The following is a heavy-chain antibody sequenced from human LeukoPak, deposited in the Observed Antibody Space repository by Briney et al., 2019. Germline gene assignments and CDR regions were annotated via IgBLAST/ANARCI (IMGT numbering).Heavy chain of an antibody. CDR2: IYYSGST. D-gene: IGHD6-13*01. Sequence: PSDTLSLTCSVSGYSITKSNWWGWIRQPPGKGLEWIGSIYYSGSTYYNPSLKSRVTISVDTSKNQFSLKLSSVTAADTAVYYCARRRSSSWYEPSWFDPWGQGTLVTVSS. J-gene: IGHJ5*02. CDR1: GYSITKSNW. V-gene: IGHV4-39*01. CDR3: ARRRSSSWYEPSWFDP.